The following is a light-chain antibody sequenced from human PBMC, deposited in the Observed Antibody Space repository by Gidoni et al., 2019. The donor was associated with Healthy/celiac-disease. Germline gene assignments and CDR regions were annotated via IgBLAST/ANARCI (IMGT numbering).Light chain of an antibody. V-gene: IGKV1-27*01. CDR2: AAS. CDR3: QKYNSALQNT. J-gene: IGKJ2*01. CDR1: QGISNY. Sequence: DIQMTQSPSSLSASVGDRVTITCRASQGISNYLAWYQQKPGKVPKLLIYAASTLQSGVPSRFSGSGSGTNFTLTISSLQPEDVATYYCQKYNSALQNTFXXXTKLEIK.